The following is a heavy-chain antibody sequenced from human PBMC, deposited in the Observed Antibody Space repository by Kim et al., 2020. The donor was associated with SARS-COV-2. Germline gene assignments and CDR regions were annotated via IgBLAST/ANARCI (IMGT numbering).Heavy chain of an antibody. CDR1: GFTFSNYW. Sequence: GGSLRLSCAVSGFTFSNYWMNWVRQAPGKGLVWVASIKQDGTAKYYVDSLKGRFTISRDNAENSLFLQMNSLRAEDTAIDYCARWGVVWGLDYWGQGTL. CDR2: IKQDGTAK. D-gene: IGHD2-2*01. CDR3: ARWGVVWGLDY. J-gene: IGHJ4*02. V-gene: IGHV3-7*01.